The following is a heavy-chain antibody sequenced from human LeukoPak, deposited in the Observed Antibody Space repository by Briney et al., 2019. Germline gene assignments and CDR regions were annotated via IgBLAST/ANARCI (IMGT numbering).Heavy chain of an antibody. V-gene: IGHV3-23*01. J-gene: IGHJ4*02. CDR2: VSFTGGST. CDR1: GLTFSSYA. D-gene: IGHD3-16*01. Sequence: GGSLRLSCAASGLTFSSYAMNWIRQAPGKGLEWVAVVSFTGGSTYYADSVKGRFTISRDNAKNTLHMQMNSLRVEDTAVYYCVKSSYYDSTSDRDYFDYWGQGTLVTVSS. CDR3: VKSSYYDSTSDRDYFDY.